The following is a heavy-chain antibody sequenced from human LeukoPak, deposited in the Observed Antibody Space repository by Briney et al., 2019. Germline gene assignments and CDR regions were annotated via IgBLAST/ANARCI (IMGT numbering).Heavy chain of an antibody. V-gene: IGHV3-21*01. CDR1: GFTFSSYS. CDR2: ISSSSSYI. D-gene: IGHD2-15*01. Sequence: PGGSLRLSCAASGFTFSSYSMNWVRQAPGKGLEWVSSISSSSSYIYYADSVKGRFTISRDNAKNSLYLQMNSLRAEDTAVYYCARTYCSGGSCYLVYFDYWGQGTLVTVSS. J-gene: IGHJ4*02. CDR3: ARTYCSGGSCYLVYFDY.